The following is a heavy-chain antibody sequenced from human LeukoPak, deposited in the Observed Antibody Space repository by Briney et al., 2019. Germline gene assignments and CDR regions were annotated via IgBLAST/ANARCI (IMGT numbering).Heavy chain of an antibody. Sequence: ASVTVSCKVSGYTVTELSMHWVRQAPGKGLEWMGGFDPEDGETIYAQKFRGRVTMTEDTSTDTAYMELSSLRSEDTAVYYCATALGDSGYRYYFDYWGQGTLVTVSS. CDR2: FDPEDGET. D-gene: IGHD5-12*01. CDR3: ATALGDSGYRYYFDY. CDR1: GYTVTELS. J-gene: IGHJ4*02. V-gene: IGHV1-24*01.